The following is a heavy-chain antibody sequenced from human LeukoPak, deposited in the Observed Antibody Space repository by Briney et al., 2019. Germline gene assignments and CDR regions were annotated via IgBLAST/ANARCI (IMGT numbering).Heavy chain of an antibody. CDR3: ARGMLCSGGSCYRYYYYGMDV. J-gene: IGHJ6*04. D-gene: IGHD2-15*01. Sequence: SETLSLTCAVYGGSFGGYCWSWIRQPPGKGLEWIGEINHSGSTNYNPSLKSRVTISVDTSKNQFSLKLSSVTAADTAVYYCARGMLCSGGSCYRYYYYGMDVWGKGTTVTVSS. V-gene: IGHV4-34*01. CDR1: GGSFGGYC. CDR2: INHSGST.